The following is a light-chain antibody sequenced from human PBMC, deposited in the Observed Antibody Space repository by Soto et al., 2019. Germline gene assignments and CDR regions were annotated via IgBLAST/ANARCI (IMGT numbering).Light chain of an antibody. Sequence: SYELTQPPSVSVSPGQTASITCSGDKLGDKYACWYQQKPGQSPVLDIYQDSKRPSGIPERFSGSNSGNTATLTISGTQAMDEADYYCQAWDSSTLYVFGTGTQLTVL. V-gene: IGLV3-1*01. J-gene: IGLJ1*01. CDR1: KLGDKY. CDR3: QAWDSSTLYV. CDR2: QDS.